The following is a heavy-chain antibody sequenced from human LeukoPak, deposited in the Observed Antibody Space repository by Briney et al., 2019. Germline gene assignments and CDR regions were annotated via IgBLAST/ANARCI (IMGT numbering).Heavy chain of an antibody. V-gene: IGHV4-34*01. D-gene: IGHD3-10*01. CDR1: GGSFSGYY. Sequence: PSETLSLTCAVYGGSFSGYYWSWIRQPPGKGLEWIGEINHSGSTKYNTSLMGRGTISVDTSKNQCSLKLSPLTAADPAVYYCARGRSRYMVRGGIFDYWGQGTLVTVSS. J-gene: IGHJ4*02. CDR3: ARGRSRYMVRGGIFDY. CDR2: INHSGST.